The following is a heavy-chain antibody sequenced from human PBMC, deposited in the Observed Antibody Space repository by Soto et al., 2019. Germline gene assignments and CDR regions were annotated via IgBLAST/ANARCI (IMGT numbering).Heavy chain of an antibody. CDR3: ARVPTVTTHYYYYGMDV. J-gene: IGHJ6*02. V-gene: IGHV4-31*03. CDR2: IYYSGST. Sequence: PSETLPLTCTVSGGSISSGGYYWSWIRQHPGKGLEWIGYIYYSGSTYYNPSLKSRVTISVDTSKNQFSLKLSSVTAADTAVYYCARVPTVTTHYYYYGMDVWGQGTTVTVSS. CDR1: GGSISSGGYY. D-gene: IGHD4-17*01.